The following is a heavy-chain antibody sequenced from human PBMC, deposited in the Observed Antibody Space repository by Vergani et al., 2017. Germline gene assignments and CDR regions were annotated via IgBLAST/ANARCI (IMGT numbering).Heavy chain of an antibody. J-gene: IGHJ5*02. Sequence: QVQLQESGPGLVKPSQTLSLTCTVSGGSISSGGYYWSWIRQRPGKGLEWIGYIYYSGSTYYNPSLKSRVTISVDTSKNQCSLKLSSVTAADTAVYYCARGYSSGWCLFPGFDPWGQGTLVTVSS. V-gene: IGHV4-31*03. CDR1: GGSISSGGYY. CDR2: IYYSGST. D-gene: IGHD6-19*01. CDR3: ARGYSSGWCLFPGFDP.